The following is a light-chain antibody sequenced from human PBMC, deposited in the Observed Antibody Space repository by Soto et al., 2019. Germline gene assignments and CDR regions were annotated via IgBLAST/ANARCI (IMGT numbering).Light chain of an antibody. CDR1: TSSLLRNY. J-gene: IGLJ1*01. Sequence: QSVLTQPPSASGTPGQRFTISCSGGTSSLLRNYVYWYQQLPGTAPKLVIYRNNQRPSGVPDRFSGSKSGTSASLAIRGLRSEDEADYYCAAWDDSLSGLYVFGTGTKVTVL. CDR2: RNN. CDR3: AAWDDSLSGLYV. V-gene: IGLV1-47*01.